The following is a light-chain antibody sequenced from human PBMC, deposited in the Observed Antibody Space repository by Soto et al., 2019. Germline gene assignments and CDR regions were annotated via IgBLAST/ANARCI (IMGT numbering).Light chain of an antibody. CDR3: SSYTSSSTYV. CDR2: DVS. Sequence: QSVLTQPASVSGSPGQSITISCTGTSSDVGGYNYVSWYQQHPGKAPKLLIYDVSNRPSGVSNRFSGSKSGNTASLTSSGLQDEDEADYYCSSYTSSSTYVFGTGTKVTVL. CDR1: SSDVGGYNY. J-gene: IGLJ1*01. V-gene: IGLV2-14*01.